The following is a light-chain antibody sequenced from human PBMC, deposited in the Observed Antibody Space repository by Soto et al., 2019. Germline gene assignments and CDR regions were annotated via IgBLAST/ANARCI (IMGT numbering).Light chain of an antibody. J-gene: IGLJ3*02. CDR2: DND. CDR1: SSNIGNNY. V-gene: IGLV1-51*01. Sequence: QSGLTQPPSVSAAPGQKVIISFSGSSSNIGNNYVSWYQHVPGTAPKLLIYDNDKRPSGIPDRFSGSKSGTSATLGITGRQTGDEADYDCITRDSGLTAGVFGGGTKVTVL. CDR3: ITRDSGLTAGV.